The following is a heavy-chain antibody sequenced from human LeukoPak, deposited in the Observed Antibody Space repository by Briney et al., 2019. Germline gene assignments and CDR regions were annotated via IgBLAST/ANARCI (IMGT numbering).Heavy chain of an antibody. V-gene: IGHV3-21*01. CDR2: ISSSSSYI. J-gene: IGHJ4*02. CDR1: GFTLSSYS. CDR3: ARVTSDYDFWSGVYPFDY. Sequence: GGSLRLSCAASGFTLSSYSMNWVRQAPGKGLEWVSSISSSSSYIYYADSVKGRFTISRDNAKNSLCLQMNSLRAEDTAVYYCARVTSDYDFWSGVYPFDYWGQGTLVTVSS. D-gene: IGHD3-3*01.